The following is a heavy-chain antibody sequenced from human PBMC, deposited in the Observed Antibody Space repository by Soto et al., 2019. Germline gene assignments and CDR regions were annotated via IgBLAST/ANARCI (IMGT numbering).Heavy chain of an antibody. V-gene: IGHV3-30-3*01. CDR3: ARALSEWSFFDL. Sequence: QVQLVESGGGVVQPWRSLRLSCAASGFTFSSYAMHWVRQAPGKGLEWVAVISYDGSNKYYADSVKGRFTISRDNSKNTLYLQMNSLRAEDTAVYYCARALSEWSFFDLWGRGALVAVSS. D-gene: IGHD3-3*01. J-gene: IGHJ2*01. CDR1: GFTFSSYA. CDR2: ISYDGSNK.